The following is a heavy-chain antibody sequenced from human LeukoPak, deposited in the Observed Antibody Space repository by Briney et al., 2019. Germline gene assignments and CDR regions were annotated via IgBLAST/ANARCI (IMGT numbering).Heavy chain of an antibody. Sequence: GRSLRLSCAASGFTFDDYAMHWVRQAPGKGLEWVSGISWNSGSIGYADSVKGRFTISRDNAKNSLYLQMNSQRAEDTALYYCAKGSSAGFQTYYYGSGSYHWFDPWGQGTLVTVSS. D-gene: IGHD3-10*01. J-gene: IGHJ5*02. CDR2: ISWNSGSI. CDR1: GFTFDDYA. V-gene: IGHV3-9*01. CDR3: AKGSSAGFQTYYYGSGSYHWFDP.